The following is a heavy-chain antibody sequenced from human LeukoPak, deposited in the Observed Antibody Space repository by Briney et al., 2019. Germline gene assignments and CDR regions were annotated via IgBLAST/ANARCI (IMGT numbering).Heavy chain of an antibody. CDR1: GGTFSSYA. CDR2: IIPIFGTA. J-gene: IGHJ4*02. V-gene: IGHV1-69*06. D-gene: IGHD3-10*01. Sequence: PWASVKVSCKASGGTFSSYAISWVRQAPGQGLEWMGRIIPIFGTANYAQKFQGRVTITADKSTSTAYMELSSLRSEDTAVYYCARVGLYGSGSDYWGQGTLVTVSS. CDR3: ARVGLYGSGSDY.